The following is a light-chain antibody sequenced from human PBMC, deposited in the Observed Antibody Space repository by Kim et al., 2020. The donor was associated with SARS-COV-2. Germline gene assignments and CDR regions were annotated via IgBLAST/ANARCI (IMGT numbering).Light chain of an antibody. CDR1: SSNIGAGYD. V-gene: IGLV1-40*01. CDR3: QSYDSSLSGGVV. Sequence: VTISCTGSSSNIGAGYDVHWYQQLPGTAPKLLIYGNSNRPSGVPDRFSGSKSGTSASLAITGLQAEDEADYYCQSYDSSLSGGVVFGGGTQLTVL. CDR2: GNS. J-gene: IGLJ2*01.